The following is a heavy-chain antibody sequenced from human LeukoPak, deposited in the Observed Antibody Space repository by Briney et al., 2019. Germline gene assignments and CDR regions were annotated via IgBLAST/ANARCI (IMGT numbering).Heavy chain of an antibody. CDR1: RFTFSSYW. V-gene: IGHV3-7*01. CDR2: INQDGSEK. J-gene: IGHJ4*02. Sequence: GGSLRLSCAASRFTFSSYWMNWVRQAPRKGLEWVSSINQDGSEKYYLDSVKGRFTISRDNAKNSLYLQMNSLRDEDTAVYSCARDGVRDGLYFDRWGQGTLVTVSS. D-gene: IGHD5-24*01. CDR3: ARDGVRDGLYFDR.